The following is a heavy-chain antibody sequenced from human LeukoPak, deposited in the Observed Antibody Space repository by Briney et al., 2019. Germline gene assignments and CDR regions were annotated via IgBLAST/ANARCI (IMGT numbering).Heavy chain of an antibody. V-gene: IGHV3-30-3*01. CDR2: ISYDGSNK. J-gene: IGHJ4*02. CDR1: GFTFSGYA. Sequence: PGRSLRLSCAASGFTFSGYAMHWVRQAPGKGLEWVAVISYDGSNKYYADSVKGRFTISRDNSKNTLYLQMNSLRAEDTAVYYCARSADSSGWYPDDYWGQGTLVTVSS. CDR3: ARSADSSGWYPDDY. D-gene: IGHD6-19*01.